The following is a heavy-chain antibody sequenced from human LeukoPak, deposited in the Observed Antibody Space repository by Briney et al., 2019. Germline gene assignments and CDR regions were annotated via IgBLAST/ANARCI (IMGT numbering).Heavy chain of an antibody. D-gene: IGHD1-26*01. CDR3: ASHHLVVGATAYFDY. CDR1: GGTFSSYA. CDR2: IIPIFGTA. Sequence: SVKVSCKASGGTFSSYAISWVRQAPGQGLEWMGGIIPIFGTANYAQKFQGRVTITTDEPTSTAYMELSSPRSEDTAVYYCASHHLVVGATAYFDYWGQGTLVTVSS. J-gene: IGHJ4*02. V-gene: IGHV1-69*05.